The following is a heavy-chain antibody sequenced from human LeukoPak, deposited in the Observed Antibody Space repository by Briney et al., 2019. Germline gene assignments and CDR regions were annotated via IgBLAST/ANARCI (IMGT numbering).Heavy chain of an antibody. J-gene: IGHJ3*02. CDR1: GGSFSGYY. V-gene: IGHV4-34*01. Sequence: SETLSLTCAVYGGSFSGYYWSWIRQPPGKGLEWIGEINHSGSTNYNPSLKSRVTISVDTSKNQFSLKVNSVTAADTAVYYCAREVEYYDSSGYRPHAFDIWGQGTLVTVSS. D-gene: IGHD3-22*01. CDR3: AREVEYYDSSGYRPHAFDI. CDR2: INHSGST.